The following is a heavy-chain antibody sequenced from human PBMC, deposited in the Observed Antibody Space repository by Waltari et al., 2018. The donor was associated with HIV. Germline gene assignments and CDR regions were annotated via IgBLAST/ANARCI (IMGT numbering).Heavy chain of an antibody. Sequence: QVQLQESGPGLVKPSETLSLTCAVSGYSISSGYYWGWFRQPPGKGLEWIGSIYHSGSTYYNPSLKSRVTISGDTSKNQFSLKLSSVTAADTAVYYCARVYGYSGSYPGAPDDYWGQGTLVTVSS. D-gene: IGHD1-26*01. J-gene: IGHJ4*02. CDR3: ARVYGYSGSYPGAPDDY. CDR1: GYSISSGYY. V-gene: IGHV4-38-2*01. CDR2: IYHSGST.